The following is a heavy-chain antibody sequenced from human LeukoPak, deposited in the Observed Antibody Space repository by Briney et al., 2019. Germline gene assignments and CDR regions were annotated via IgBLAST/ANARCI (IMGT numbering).Heavy chain of an antibody. V-gene: IGHV5-51*01. CDR2: IYPGDSDA. CDR3: ASTSGGTSYSCFQP. D-gene: IGHD2-8*02. J-gene: IGHJ5*02. Sequence: GESLKISCKGSGYSFTDHWIGGVRQMPGKGLEWMGVIYPGDSDARYSPSFQGQVTISADKSISTAYLQWTSLSASDTAMYYCASTSGGTSYSCFQPWGQEPLVTVSS. CDR1: GYSFTDHW.